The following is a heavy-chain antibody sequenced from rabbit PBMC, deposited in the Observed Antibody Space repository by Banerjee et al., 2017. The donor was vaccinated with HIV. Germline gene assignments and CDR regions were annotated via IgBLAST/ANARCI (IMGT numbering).Heavy chain of an antibody. CDR1: GVSFSGDSY. D-gene: IGHD4-1*01. J-gene: IGHJ6*01. V-gene: IGHV1S40*01. CDR2: IDGGSSGFS. CDR3: ARDLAGVIGWNFGW. Sequence: QSLEESGGGLVKPGGTLTLTCKASGVSFSGDSYMCWVRQAPGKGLEWVVCIDGGSSGFSYVASWAKGRFTTSKPSSTTVTLQMTRLTAAAAATYCCARDLAGVIGWNFGWWGPGTLVTVS.